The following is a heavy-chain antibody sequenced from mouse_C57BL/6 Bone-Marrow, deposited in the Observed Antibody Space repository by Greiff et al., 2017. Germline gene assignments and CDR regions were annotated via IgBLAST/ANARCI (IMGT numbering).Heavy chain of an antibody. Sequence: EVQLQQSGPELVKPGASVKISCKASGYTFTDYYMNWVKQSHGKSLEWIGDINPNNGGTSYNQKFKGKATLTVDKSSSTAYMELRSLTSEDSAVYYCARTRYGSSYYLFDYWGQGTTLTVSS. CDR1: GYTFTDYY. J-gene: IGHJ2*01. D-gene: IGHD1-1*01. CDR2: INPNNGGT. CDR3: ARTRYGSSYYLFDY. V-gene: IGHV1-26*01.